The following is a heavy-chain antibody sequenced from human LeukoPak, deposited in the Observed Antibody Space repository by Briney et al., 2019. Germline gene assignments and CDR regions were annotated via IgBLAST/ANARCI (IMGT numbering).Heavy chain of an antibody. J-gene: IGHJ3*02. CDR1: GYTFTGYY. CDR2: INPNSGGT. V-gene: IGHV1-2*06. Sequence: ASVKVSCKASGYTFTGYYMHWVRQAPGQGLEWMGRINPNSGGTNYAQKFQGRVTMTRDTSIGTAYMELSRLRSDDTAVYYCARDLAVAADAFDIWGQGTMVTVSS. D-gene: IGHD6-19*01. CDR3: ARDLAVAADAFDI.